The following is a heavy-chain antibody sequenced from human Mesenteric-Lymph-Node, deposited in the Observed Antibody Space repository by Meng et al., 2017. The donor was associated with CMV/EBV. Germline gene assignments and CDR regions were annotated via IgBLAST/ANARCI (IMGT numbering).Heavy chain of an antibody. J-gene: IGHJ2*01. CDR2: ITTSSVSL. D-gene: IGHD3-16*01. Sequence: GESLKISCGASGFTFGFHAMNWVRQAPGKGLEWVASITTSSVSLHYADSVKGRFTMSRDNSKNRLDLQMNSLRPEDTATYYCASFKRQEEWGRYWYFDVWGRGTLVTVSS. CDR1: GFTFGFHA. V-gene: IGHV3-21*01. CDR3: ASFKRQEEWGRYWYFDV.